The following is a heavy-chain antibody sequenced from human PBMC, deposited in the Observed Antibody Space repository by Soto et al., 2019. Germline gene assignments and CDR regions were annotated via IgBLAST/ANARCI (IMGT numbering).Heavy chain of an antibody. CDR1: GGSVSSGSYY. Sequence: QVQLQESGPGLVKPSETLSLTCTVSGGSVSSGSYYWSWIRQPPGKGLEWIGYIYYSGSTNYNPSLKDRVTISVDTSKNQFSLKLSSVTAADTAVYYCARDLVSGRWFDPWGQGTLVTVSS. D-gene: IGHD3-10*01. CDR2: IYYSGST. V-gene: IGHV4-61*01. CDR3: ARDLVSGRWFDP. J-gene: IGHJ5*02.